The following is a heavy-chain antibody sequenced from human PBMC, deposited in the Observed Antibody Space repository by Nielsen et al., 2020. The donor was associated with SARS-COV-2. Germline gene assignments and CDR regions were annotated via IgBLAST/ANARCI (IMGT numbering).Heavy chain of an antibody. CDR3: AKDIGYGSGSYAFDI. J-gene: IGHJ3*02. D-gene: IGHD3-10*01. CDR1: GFTFDDYA. CDR2: ISWNSGSI. V-gene: IGHV3-9*01. Sequence: LKISCAASGFTFDDYAMHWVRQAPGKGLEWVSGISWNSGSIGYADSVKGRFTISRDNAKNSLYLQMNSLRAEDTALYYCAKDIGYGSGSYAFDIWGQGTMVTVSS.